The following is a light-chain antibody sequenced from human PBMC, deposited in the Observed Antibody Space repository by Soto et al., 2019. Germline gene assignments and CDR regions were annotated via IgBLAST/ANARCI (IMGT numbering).Light chain of an antibody. CDR2: GAS. CDR1: ESIRTF. V-gene: IGKV3-11*01. CDR3: QQRSNWPPYT. J-gene: IGKJ2*01. Sequence: EIVLTQSPATLSLSPGERATLSCRASESIRTFLAWYQQKPGQAPRLLIYGASNRATGIPARFSGSGYGADFSLTISSLEPEDFAVYYCQQRSNWPPYTFGQGTKLEIK.